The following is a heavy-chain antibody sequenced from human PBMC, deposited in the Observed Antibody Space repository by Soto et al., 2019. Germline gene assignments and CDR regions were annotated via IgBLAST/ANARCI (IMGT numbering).Heavy chain of an antibody. CDR1: GYTFVNYA. CDR2: INAGKGNT. D-gene: IGHD3-16*01. CDR3: AGDLLGLGLNNGQFGLGV. Sequence: QVQLVQSGAEVKKPGASVMVSCKASGYTFVNYAIHWVRQAPGQKFEWMGWINAGKGNTRSLQKFPDQLTFTRDTTAATGFMELGRLGSEDTAVYFWAGDLLGLGLNNGQFGLGVLGQGTTVIVSS. J-gene: IGHJ6*02. V-gene: IGHV1-3*01.